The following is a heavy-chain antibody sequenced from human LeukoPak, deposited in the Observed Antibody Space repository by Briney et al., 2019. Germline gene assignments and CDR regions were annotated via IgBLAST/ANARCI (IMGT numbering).Heavy chain of an antibody. D-gene: IGHD3-10*01. Sequence: QPGTSLRLSCAASXFTFTSYSMHWVRQAPGKGLEWVALITYDGYYKYYSDSVKGRFTISSDTSKNTMYLQMNSLRAEDTAVYYCARDLSPVVRASPMGYWGQGTLVTVSS. CDR3: ARDLSPVVRASPMGY. CDR1: XFTFTSYS. CDR2: ITYDGYYK. J-gene: IGHJ4*02. V-gene: IGHV3-30*03.